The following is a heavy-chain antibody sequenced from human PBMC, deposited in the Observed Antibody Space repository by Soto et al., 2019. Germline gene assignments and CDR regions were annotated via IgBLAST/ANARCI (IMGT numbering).Heavy chain of an antibody. CDR2: ISPIFGAA. CDR3: ASEGAIAAAGSGYWFDP. J-gene: IGHJ5*02. V-gene: IGHV1-69*01. CDR1: GGTFSSYA. Sequence: QVQLVQSGAEVKKPGSSVKGSCKASGGTFSSYAISWVRQAAGQGLEWMGGISPIFGAANYAQKVQGRGTMTADQSTSPAYMALSSPRSEDRAVDYCASEGAIAAAGSGYWFDPWGQGTLVTVSS. D-gene: IGHD6-13*01.